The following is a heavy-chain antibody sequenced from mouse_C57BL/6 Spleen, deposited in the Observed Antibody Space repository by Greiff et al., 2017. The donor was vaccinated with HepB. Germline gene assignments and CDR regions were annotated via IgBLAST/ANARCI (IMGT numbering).Heavy chain of an antibody. Sequence: DVQLQQSGAELVRPGASVKLSCTASGFNIKDYYMHWVKQRPEQGLEWIGRIDPEDGDTEYDPKFQGKATMTADISSNTAYLQLSSLTSEDAAVYYCTSCDYYGSSHYAMDYWGQGTSVTVSS. CDR3: TSCDYYGSSHYAMDY. CDR1: GFNIKDYY. CDR2: IDPEDGDT. V-gene: IGHV14-1*01. D-gene: IGHD1-1*01. J-gene: IGHJ4*01.